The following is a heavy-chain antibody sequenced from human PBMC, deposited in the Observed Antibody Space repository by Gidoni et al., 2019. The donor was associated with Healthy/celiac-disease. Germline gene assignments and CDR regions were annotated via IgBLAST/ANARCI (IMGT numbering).Heavy chain of an antibody. D-gene: IGHD6-13*01. CDR3: ASLAAAGYNWFDP. V-gene: IGHV1-46*03. Sequence: QAPGQGLEWIGIINPSGGSTSYAQKFQGRVTMTRDTSTSTVYMELSSLRSEDTAVYYCASLAAAGYNWFDPGGQGTLVTVSS. CDR2: INPSGGST. J-gene: IGHJ5*02.